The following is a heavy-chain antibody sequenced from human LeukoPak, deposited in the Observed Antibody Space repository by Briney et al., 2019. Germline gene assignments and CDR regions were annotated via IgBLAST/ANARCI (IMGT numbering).Heavy chain of an antibody. V-gene: IGHV1-8*03. CDR2: MNPNSGNT. Sequence: GASVKVSCKASGYTFTSYDINWVRQATGQGLEWMRWMNPNSGNTGYAQKFQGRVTITRNTSISTAYTELSSLRSEDTAVYYCARGRRTRYCSSTSCYYFDYWGQGTLVTVSS. J-gene: IGHJ4*02. CDR3: ARGRRTRYCSSTSCYYFDY. D-gene: IGHD2-2*01. CDR1: GYTFTSYD.